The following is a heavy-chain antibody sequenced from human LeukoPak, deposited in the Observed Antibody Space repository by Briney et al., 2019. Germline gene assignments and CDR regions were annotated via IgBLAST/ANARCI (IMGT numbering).Heavy chain of an antibody. Sequence: GGSLRPSCAASGFTFSSYAMSWVRQAPGKGLEWVGNIKQDGSDKNYMDSVKGRFTISRDNTKNSVYLQMSSLRAEDTAVYYCAREVWGPEYWGQGTLVTVSS. J-gene: IGHJ4*02. CDR2: IKQDGSDK. CDR3: AREVWGPEY. CDR1: GFTFSSYA. V-gene: IGHV3-7*01. D-gene: IGHD1-14*01.